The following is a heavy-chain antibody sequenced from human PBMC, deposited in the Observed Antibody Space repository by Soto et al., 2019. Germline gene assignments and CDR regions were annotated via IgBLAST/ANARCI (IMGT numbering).Heavy chain of an antibody. CDR3: ARAGGTTVTGLWHFDS. CDR1: GESFSVYY. Sequence: QVQLQQWGAGLLKPSETLSLTCGVYGESFSVYYWSWIRQPPGKGLEWIGEINHSGSTNYNPSLKSRVTISVDTSKNHLSLKLSSVTAADTAVYYCARAGGTTVTGLWHFDSWGQGTLVTVSS. V-gene: IGHV4-34*01. D-gene: IGHD4-17*01. J-gene: IGHJ4*02. CDR2: INHSGST.